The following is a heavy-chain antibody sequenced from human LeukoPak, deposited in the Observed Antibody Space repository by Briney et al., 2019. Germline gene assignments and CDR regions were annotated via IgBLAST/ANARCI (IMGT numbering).Heavy chain of an antibody. CDR3: ARAGYYSGGY. CDR1: GFTFSSYA. Sequence: PGGSLRLSCAASGFTFSSYAMHWVRQAPGKGLEWVAVISYDGSNKYYADSVKGRFTISRDNSKNTLYLQMNSQRAEDTAVYYCARAGYYSGGYWGQGTLVTVSS. D-gene: IGHD3-9*01. CDR2: ISYDGSNK. V-gene: IGHV3-30-3*01. J-gene: IGHJ4*02.